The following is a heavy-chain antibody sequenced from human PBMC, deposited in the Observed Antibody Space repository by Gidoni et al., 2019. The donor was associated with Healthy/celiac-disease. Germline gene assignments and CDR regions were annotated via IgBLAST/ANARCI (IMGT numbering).Heavy chain of an antibody. CDR2: IYTSGST. V-gene: IGHV4-61*02. D-gene: IGHD5-18*01. CDR1: GGSISSGSYY. Sequence: QLQLQESGPGLVKPSQTLSLICTVSGGSISSGSYYWSWIRQPAGKGLEWIGRIYTSGSTNYNPSLKSRVTISVDTSKDQFALKLSSVTAADTAVYYCARGGGTAKSFWYFDLWGRGTLVTVSS. J-gene: IGHJ2*01. CDR3: ARGGGTAKSFWYFDL.